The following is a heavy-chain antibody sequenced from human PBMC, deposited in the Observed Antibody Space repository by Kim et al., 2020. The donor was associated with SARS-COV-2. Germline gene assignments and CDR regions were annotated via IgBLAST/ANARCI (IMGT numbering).Heavy chain of an antibody. CDR1: GLNFGDYA. V-gene: IGHV3-49*03. J-gene: IGHJ4*02. CDR2: IRSKRYGETT. CDR3: TSGPYYYDSAAYYHDY. D-gene: IGHD3-22*01. Sequence: GGSLRLSCTTSGLNFGDYAISWFRQAPGKGLEWVAFIRSKRYGETTEYAASVKGRFTISRDDSTRIAYLQMNGLKTEDTAVYYCTSGPYYYDSAAYYHDYWGQGTLVTVSS.